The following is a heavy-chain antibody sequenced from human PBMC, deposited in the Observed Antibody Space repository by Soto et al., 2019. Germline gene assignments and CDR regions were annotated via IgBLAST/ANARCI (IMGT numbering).Heavy chain of an antibody. CDR2: INAGNGDT. CDR1: GNTLSGLP. Sequence: ASVKVSCKVSGNTLSGLPMHWVRQAPGQGPEWMGWINAGNGDTKYSQKFLGRVAITRDTPASTVYIELSSLTSEDTAVYFCARDHHSSRPYYLDSWGQGTLVTVSS. CDR3: ARDHHSSRPYYLDS. J-gene: IGHJ4*02. V-gene: IGHV1-3*01. D-gene: IGHD6-19*01.